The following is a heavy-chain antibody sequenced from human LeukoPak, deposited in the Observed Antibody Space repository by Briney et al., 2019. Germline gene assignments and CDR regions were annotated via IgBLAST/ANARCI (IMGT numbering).Heavy chain of an antibody. Sequence: PSETLSLTCTVSGDSIHSFYWSWVRQPPGKGLEWIGYIYYSGNTNYNPSLKSRVTISVDTSKNQFSLKLNSVTAADTAVYYCARVRYCSTNRCYDREFDNWGQGTLVTVSS. CDR2: IYYSGNT. CDR1: GDSIHSFY. CDR3: ARVRYCSTNRCYDREFDN. D-gene: IGHD2-2*01. J-gene: IGHJ4*02. V-gene: IGHV4-59*01.